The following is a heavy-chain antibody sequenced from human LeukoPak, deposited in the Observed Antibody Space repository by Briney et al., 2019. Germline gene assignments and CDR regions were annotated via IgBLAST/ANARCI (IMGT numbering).Heavy chain of an antibody. CDR2: IIPIFGTA. V-gene: IGHV1-69*01. D-gene: IGHD2-21*01. CDR1: GGTFSSYA. J-gene: IGHJ4*02. CDR3: ARAAYCGGDCYTFDY. Sequence: GSSVKVSCKASGGTFSSYAISWVRQAPGQGLEWMGGIIPIFGTANYAQKFQGRVTITADESTSTAYMELSSLRSEDTAVYYCARAAYCGGDCYTFDYWGQGTLGTVSS.